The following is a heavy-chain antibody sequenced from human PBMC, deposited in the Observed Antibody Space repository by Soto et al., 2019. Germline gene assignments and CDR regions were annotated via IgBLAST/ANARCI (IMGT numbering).Heavy chain of an antibody. CDR1: WNSVSSNSAA. J-gene: IGHJ6*02. CDR2: TYYRSKWYN. D-gene: IGHD1-1*01. V-gene: IGHV6-1*01. Sequence: SQTLSLTCAISWNSVSSNSAARNWIRQSPSRGLEWLGRTYYRSKWYNDYAVSVKSRITINPDTSKNQFSLQLNSVTPEDTAVYYCAGTAGPHYYYYGMDVWGQGTTVTVSS. CDR3: AGTAGPHYYYYGMDV.